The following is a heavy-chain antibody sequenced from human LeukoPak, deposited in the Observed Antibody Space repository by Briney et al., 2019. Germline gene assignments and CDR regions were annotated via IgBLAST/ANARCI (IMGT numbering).Heavy chain of an antibody. CDR2: TYFTGST. D-gene: IGHD3-16*01. J-gene: IGHJ5*02. CDR3: ARVSQQIWGHWFGP. V-gene: IGHV4-30-4*01. CDR1: GDSVISGDYR. Sequence: TSETLSLTCTVSGDSVISGDYRWTWIRQPPGKGLEWIGYTYFTGSTYFNPSLKRRVAISIDTSKNQFSLKLSSVTAADTAVYYCARVSQQIWGHWFGPWGQGTLVTVSS.